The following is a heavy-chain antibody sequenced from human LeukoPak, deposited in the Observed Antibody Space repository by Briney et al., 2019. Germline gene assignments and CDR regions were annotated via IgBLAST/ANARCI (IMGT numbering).Heavy chain of an antibody. J-gene: IGHJ4*02. CDR2: ISGSGGST. CDR1: GFTFSSYA. D-gene: IGHD3-10*01. V-gene: IGHV3-23*01. CDR3: AKDWRLWFGELPLTGDY. Sequence: PGGSLRLSCAASGFTFSSYAMSWVRQAPGKGLEWVSAISGSGGSTYYADSVKGRFTISRDNSKNTLYLQMNSLRAEDTAVYYCAKDWRLWFGELPLTGDYWGQGTLVTVSS.